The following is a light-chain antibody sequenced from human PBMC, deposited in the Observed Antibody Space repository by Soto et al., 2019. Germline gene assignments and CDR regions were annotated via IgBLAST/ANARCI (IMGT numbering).Light chain of an antibody. Sequence: DIQMTQSPSTLSASVGDRVTITCRASQSISSWLAWYQQKPGKAPKLLIYDASNLESGVPSRFSGGGSGTEFTLTISSLQTDDFATYYCQQSNIYPYTFGQGTKLEIK. CDR3: QQSNIYPYT. V-gene: IGKV1-5*01. CDR1: QSISSW. CDR2: DAS. J-gene: IGKJ2*01.